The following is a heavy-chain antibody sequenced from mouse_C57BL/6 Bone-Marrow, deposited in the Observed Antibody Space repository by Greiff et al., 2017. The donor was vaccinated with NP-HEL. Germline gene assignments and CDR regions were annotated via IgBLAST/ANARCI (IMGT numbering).Heavy chain of an antibody. CDR2: INYDGSST. Sequence: EVKLVESEGGLVQPGSSMKLSCTTSGFTFSDYYMAWVRQVPEKGLDWVANINYDGSSTYYLDSLKSRFIISRDNAKNILYLQMSSVKSEDTATYYCAREGGLRRRTYAMDYWGQGTSVTVSS. J-gene: IGHJ4*01. D-gene: IGHD2-4*01. CDR1: GFTFSDYY. V-gene: IGHV5-16*01. CDR3: AREGGLRRRTYAMDY.